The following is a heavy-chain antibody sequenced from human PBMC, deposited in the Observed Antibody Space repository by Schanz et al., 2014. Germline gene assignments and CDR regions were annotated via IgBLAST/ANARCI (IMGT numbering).Heavy chain of an antibody. J-gene: IGHJ5*02. Sequence: EVQLVESGGGLVQPGGSLRLSCGSSGFTFSSYAMSWVRQAPGMGLEWVSAISGRDGSTYYADSVKGRFTISRDNSKNLLYLQMNSLRAEDTAVYYCVRDILHRVYDSGSPWGQGTLVTVSS. D-gene: IGHD3-10*01. V-gene: IGHV3-23*04. CDR1: GFTFSSYA. CDR2: ISGRDGST. CDR3: VRDILHRVYDSGSP.